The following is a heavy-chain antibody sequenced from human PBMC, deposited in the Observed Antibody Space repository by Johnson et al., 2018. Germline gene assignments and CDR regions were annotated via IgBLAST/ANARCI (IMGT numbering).Heavy chain of an antibody. CDR3: TRLSDCGSGGCTRRYAMDV. V-gene: IGHV3-13*01. CDR2: IGTAADT. J-gene: IGHJ6*02. CDR1: GFTFSKYD. D-gene: IGHD2-21*01. Sequence: EVQLVESGGGLVQPGGSLRLSCAASGFTFSKYDMHWVRRVTGKGLEWVSAIGTAADTFYSGSVKGRFTVSRENAKNSLYLQMNSLGGGDTALYYCTRLSDCGSGGCTRRYAMDVWGQGTTVTVSS.